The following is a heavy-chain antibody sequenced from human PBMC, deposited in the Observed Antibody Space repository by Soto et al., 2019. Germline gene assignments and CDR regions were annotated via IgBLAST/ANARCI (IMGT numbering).Heavy chain of an antibody. CDR1: GGSFSGYY. Sequence: SETLSLTCAVYGGSFSGYYWTWIRQPPGTGQEWIGEINPSGSTNYNPSLKSRVTISVDTSKNQFSLKLSSVTAADTAVYYCARGRYYYGMDVWGQGTMVTVSS. CDR3: ARGRYYYGMDV. CDR2: INPSGST. J-gene: IGHJ6*02. V-gene: IGHV4-34*01.